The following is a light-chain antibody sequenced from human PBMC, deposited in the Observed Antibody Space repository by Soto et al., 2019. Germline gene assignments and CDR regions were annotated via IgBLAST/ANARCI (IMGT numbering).Light chain of an antibody. CDR1: SSNIGSNT. CDR3: AAWDDSLNGPGV. V-gene: IGLV1-44*01. J-gene: IGLJ2*01. Sequence: QSVLTQPPSASGTPGQRVTISCSGSSSNIGSNTVNWYQQLPGTAPKLLIYSNNQRPSGVPDRFSGSKSGTSASLAISGLQSEDDADYYCAAWDDSLNGPGVFGGGTKVTVL. CDR2: SNN.